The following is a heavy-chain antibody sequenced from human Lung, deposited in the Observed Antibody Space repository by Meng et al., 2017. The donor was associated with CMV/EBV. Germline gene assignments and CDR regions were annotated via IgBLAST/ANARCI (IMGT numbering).Heavy chain of an antibody. J-gene: IGHJ4*02. CDR3: ARDNNWGPNY. Sequence: GGSLRLYCAASGLTVSRNYMNWVRQAPGKGLEWVSVLYPSGATFYADSVKGRFTISRDSSKNTLYLQMNSLRLDDTPVYYWARDNNWGPNYWGQGTLVTVSS. CDR2: LYPSGAT. CDR1: GLTVSRNY. V-gene: IGHV3-53*01. D-gene: IGHD7-27*01.